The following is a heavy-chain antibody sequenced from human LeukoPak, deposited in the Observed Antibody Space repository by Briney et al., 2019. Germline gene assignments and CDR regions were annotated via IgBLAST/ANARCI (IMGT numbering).Heavy chain of an antibody. Sequence: PSETLSLTCTVSGGSISSHYWSWIRQPPGKGLEWIGYIYYSGSTNYNPSLKSRVTISVDASKNQCSLKPSSVTAADTAVYYCARSVVAATPFDYWGQGTLVTVSS. CDR1: GGSISSHY. J-gene: IGHJ4*02. CDR2: IYYSGST. CDR3: ARSVVAATPFDY. V-gene: IGHV4-59*11. D-gene: IGHD2-15*01.